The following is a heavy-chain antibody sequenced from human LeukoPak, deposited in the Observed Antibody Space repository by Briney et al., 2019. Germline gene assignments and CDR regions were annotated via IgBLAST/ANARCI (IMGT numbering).Heavy chain of an antibody. CDR2: ISWNSGSL. CDR3: AKALPGSYDFWSGFDY. J-gene: IGHJ4*02. V-gene: IGHV3-9*01. D-gene: IGHD3-3*01. Sequence: PGGSLRLSCVASGFTFDDYAMHWVRQAPGKGLEWVSGISWNSGSLGYADSVKGRFTISRDNAKNSLYLQMNSLRTEDTALYYCAKALPGSYDFWSGFDYWGQGTLVTVSS. CDR1: GFTFDDYA.